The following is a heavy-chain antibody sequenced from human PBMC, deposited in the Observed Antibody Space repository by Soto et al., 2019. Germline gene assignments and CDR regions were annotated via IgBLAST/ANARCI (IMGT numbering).Heavy chain of an antibody. CDR2: ISAYNGNT. CDR1: GYTFTSYG. Sequence: QVQLVQSGAEVKKPGASVKVSCKASGYTFTSYGISWVRQAPGQGLEWLGWISAYNGNTNYAQKLQGRVTMTTDTSTSTAYMELRSLRSDDTAVYYCARDSAGSGYYYHPELESWGQGTLVTVSS. J-gene: IGHJ4*02. CDR3: ARDSAGSGYYYHPELES. D-gene: IGHD3-22*01. V-gene: IGHV1-18*01.